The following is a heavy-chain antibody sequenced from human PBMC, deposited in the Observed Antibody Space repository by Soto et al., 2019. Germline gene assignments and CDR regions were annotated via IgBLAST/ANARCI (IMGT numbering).Heavy chain of an antibody. Sequence: PGGSLRLSCAAPGFTFSIYAMIWVRQAPGKGLEWVSAISGTGISTYYADSVKGRFTISRDNSKNTLYMQMNSLRAEDTAVYYCARDYYYDSSGYYRPPSDYYYGMDVWGQGTTVTVSS. CDR3: ARDYYYDSSGYYRPPSDYYYGMDV. D-gene: IGHD3-22*01. J-gene: IGHJ6*02. V-gene: IGHV3-23*01. CDR1: GFTFSIYA. CDR2: ISGTGIST.